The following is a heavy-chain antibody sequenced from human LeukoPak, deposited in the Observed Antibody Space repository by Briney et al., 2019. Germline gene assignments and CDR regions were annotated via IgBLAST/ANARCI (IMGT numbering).Heavy chain of an antibody. CDR1: GGSISSYY. V-gene: IGHV4-59*01. D-gene: IGHD4-17*01. CDR2: IYYSGST. CDR3: ASTLYGDPSNYYYYGMDV. Sequence: SETLSLTCTVSGGSISSYYWSWIRQPPGKGLEWIGYIYYSGSTNYNPSLKSRVTISVDTSKNQFSLKLSSVTAADTAVYYCASTLYGDPSNYYYYGMDVWGQGTTVTVSS. J-gene: IGHJ6*02.